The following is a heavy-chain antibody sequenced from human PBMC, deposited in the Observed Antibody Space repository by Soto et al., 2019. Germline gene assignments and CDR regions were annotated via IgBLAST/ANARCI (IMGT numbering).Heavy chain of an antibody. CDR1: GFIVSDYY. D-gene: IGHD6-13*01. CDR3: ARELKQEYYYYYGMDV. CDR2: IYSGGKT. V-gene: IGHV3-53*01. Sequence: PGGSLRLSCAASGFIVSDYYLSWVRQAPGKGLEWVSVIYSGGKTDHADSVKGRFTISRDNSKNTLYLQMNSLRAEDTAVYYCARELKQEYYYYYGMDVWGQGTTVTVSS. J-gene: IGHJ6*02.